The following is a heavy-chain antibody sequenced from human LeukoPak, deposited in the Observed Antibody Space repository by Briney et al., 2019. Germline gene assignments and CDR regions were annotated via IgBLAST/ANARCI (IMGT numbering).Heavy chain of an antibody. J-gene: IGHJ4*02. CDR1: GFTFSSYC. Sequence: GGSLRLSCAASGFTFSSYCMNWVRQAPGKGLEWVSFISTSSSYIHYADSVKGRFTISRDNARNSLYLHMNSLRAEDTAVYYCARDLGGYSYGSHFDYWGQGTLVTVSS. V-gene: IGHV3-21*01. CDR3: ARDLGGYSYGSHFDY. CDR2: ISTSSSYI. D-gene: IGHD5-18*01.